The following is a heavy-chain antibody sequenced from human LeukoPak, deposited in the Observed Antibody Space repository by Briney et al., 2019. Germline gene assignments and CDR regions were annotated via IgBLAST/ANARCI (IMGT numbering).Heavy chain of an antibody. CDR2: IYYSGST. D-gene: IGHD6-6*01. CDR3: ASTLAARRYFDY. J-gene: IGHJ4*02. V-gene: IGHV4-38-2*02. Sequence: SETLSLTCTVSGYSISSGYYWGWIRQPPGKGLEWIGYIYYSGSTNYNPSLKSRVTISVDTSKNQFSLKLSSVTAADTAVYYCASTLAARRYFDYWGQGTLVTVSS. CDR1: GYSISSGYY.